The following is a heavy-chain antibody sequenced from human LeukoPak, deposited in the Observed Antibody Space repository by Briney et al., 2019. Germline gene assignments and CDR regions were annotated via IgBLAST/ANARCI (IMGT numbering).Heavy chain of an antibody. J-gene: IGHJ4*02. D-gene: IGHD3-10*01. CDR3: ARLGSGSTLDC. V-gene: IGHV3-74*01. CDR2: ISCGGSST. Sequence: PGGSLRLSCAASGFSFSSYWMHWVRQAPGKGLVWVSCISCGGSSTIYADSVKRRFTISRDNAKNALYLQMNGLRAEDAAVYCGARLGSGSTLDCWGQGILVTVSS. CDR1: GFSFSSYW.